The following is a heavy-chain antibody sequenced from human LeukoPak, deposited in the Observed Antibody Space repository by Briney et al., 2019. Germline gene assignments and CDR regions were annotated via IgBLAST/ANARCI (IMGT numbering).Heavy chain of an antibody. Sequence: GGSLRLSCTGFGFTFGDYAMNWFRQAPGKGLEWVGFVRSKANGGTTLYAASVTGRFTISRDDSKSTVYLQMNSLKTEETAVYYCTRTTAPYSSSFLYYFDYWGQGTLVSVSS. V-gene: IGHV3-49*03. CDR3: TRTTAPYSSSFLYYFDY. D-gene: IGHD6-13*01. J-gene: IGHJ4*02. CDR1: GFTFGDYA. CDR2: VRSKANGGTT.